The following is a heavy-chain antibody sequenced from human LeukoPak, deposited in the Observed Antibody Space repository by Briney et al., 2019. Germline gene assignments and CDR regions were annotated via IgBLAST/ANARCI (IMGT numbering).Heavy chain of an antibody. CDR1: GGSISSSSYY. V-gene: IGHV4-39*01. D-gene: IGHD3-16*02. CDR2: IYYSGST. CDR3: ASPCYDYVWGSYRLDY. Sequence: SETLSLTCTVSGGSISSSSYYWGWIRQPPGKGLEWIGGIYYSGSTYYNPSLKSRVTISVDTSKNQFSLKLSSVTAADTAVYYCASPCYDYVWGSYRLDYWGQGTLVTVSS. J-gene: IGHJ4*02.